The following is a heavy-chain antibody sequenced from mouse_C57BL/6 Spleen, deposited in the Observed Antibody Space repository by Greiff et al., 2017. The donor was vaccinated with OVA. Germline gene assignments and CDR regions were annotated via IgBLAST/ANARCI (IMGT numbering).Heavy chain of an antibody. Sequence: QVQLQQPGAELVKPGASVKLSCKASGYTFTSYWMHWVKQRPGQGLEWIGMIHPNSGSTNYNEKVKSKATLTVDKSSSTAYMQLSSLTSEDSAVYFCARYYYGSSWAMDYWGQGTSVTVSS. CDR1: GYTFTSYW. D-gene: IGHD1-1*01. V-gene: IGHV1-64*01. CDR3: ARYYYGSSWAMDY. CDR2: IHPNSGST. J-gene: IGHJ4*01.